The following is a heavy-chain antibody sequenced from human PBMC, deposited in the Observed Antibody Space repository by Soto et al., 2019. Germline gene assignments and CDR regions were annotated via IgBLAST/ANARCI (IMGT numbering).Heavy chain of an antibody. CDR2: INSDGSST. D-gene: IGHD5-12*01. CDR3: ARDKSGPADY. Sequence: GGSLRLSCVASGFTFSNYYMHWVRQAPGKGLVWVSRINSDGSSTTYADSVKGRFTISRDNAKNTLYLQMNSLRVEDTAVYYCARDKSGPADYWGQGTLVTGSS. CDR1: GFTFSNYY. J-gene: IGHJ4*02. V-gene: IGHV3-74*03.